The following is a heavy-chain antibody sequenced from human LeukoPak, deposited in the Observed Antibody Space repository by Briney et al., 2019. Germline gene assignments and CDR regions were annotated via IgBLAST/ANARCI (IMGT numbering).Heavy chain of an antibody. V-gene: IGHV4-31*03. D-gene: IGHD6-19*01. J-gene: IGHJ4*02. CDR3: ARDTGGWLYLDQ. CDR1: GDSISSGSYY. CDR2: IYYSGST. Sequence: SETLSLTCTVSGDSISSGSYYWSWIRQHPGEGLEWIGYIYYSGSTYYNPSLKNRLTLSVDTSKNQFSLKLTSVTAADTAIYYCARDTGGWLYLDQWGQGTLVTVSS.